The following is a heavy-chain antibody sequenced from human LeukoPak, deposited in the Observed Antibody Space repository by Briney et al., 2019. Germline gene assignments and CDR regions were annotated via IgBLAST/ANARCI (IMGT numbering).Heavy chain of an antibody. J-gene: IGHJ5*02. CDR3: ARDDRKYYYDSSGYSGGYNWFDP. CDR2: INPSGGDT. CDR1: GYMFTAHH. V-gene: IGHV1-46*01. D-gene: IGHD3-22*01. Sequence: ASVKVSCKASGYMFTAHHIHWVRLAHGQGLEWMGTINPSGGDTTYAQKFQGRVAMARDTSTSTAYMELSSLRSEDTAVYYCARDDRKYYYDSSGYSGGYNWFDPWGQGTLVTVSS.